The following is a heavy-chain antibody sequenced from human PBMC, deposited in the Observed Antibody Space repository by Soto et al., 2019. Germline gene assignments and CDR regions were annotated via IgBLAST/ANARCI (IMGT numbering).Heavy chain of an antibody. Sequence: PGESLKISCKGSGYSFTSYWISWVRQMPGKGPEWMGRIDPSDSYTNYSPSFQGHVTISADKPISTAYLQWSSLKASDTAMYYCARRAIVVVPAATRGPYYYGMDVWGQGTTVTVSS. CDR2: IDPSDSYT. D-gene: IGHD2-2*01. CDR1: GYSFTSYW. J-gene: IGHJ6*02. CDR3: ARRAIVVVPAATRGPYYYGMDV. V-gene: IGHV5-10-1*01.